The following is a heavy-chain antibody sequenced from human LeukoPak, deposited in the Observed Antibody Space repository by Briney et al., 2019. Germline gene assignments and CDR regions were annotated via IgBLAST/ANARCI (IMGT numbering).Heavy chain of an antibody. CDR3: ARQATFWGTFDI. V-gene: IGHV4-59*08. D-gene: IGHD3-16*01. Sequence: PSETLSLTCTVSGGSINSYYWSWIRQPPGKGLEWIGYIYYSGSTNYNPSLKSRVTISVDTSKNQFSLKLSSVTAADTAVYYCARQATFWGTFDIWGQGTMVTVSS. J-gene: IGHJ3*02. CDR1: GGSINSYY. CDR2: IYYSGST.